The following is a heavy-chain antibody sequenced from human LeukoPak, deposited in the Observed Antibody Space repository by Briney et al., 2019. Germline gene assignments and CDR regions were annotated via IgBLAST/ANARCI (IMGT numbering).Heavy chain of an antibody. V-gene: IGHV3-30*18. CDR2: ISYDGSNK. CDR1: GFTFSSYG. D-gene: IGHD3-3*02. Sequence: GGSLRLSCAASGFTFSSYGMHRVRQAPGKGLEWVAVISYDGSNKYYADSVKGRFTISRDNSKNTLYLQMNSLRAEDTAVYYCAKDRLISAFTPIDYWGQGTLVTVSS. CDR3: AKDRLISAFTPIDY. J-gene: IGHJ4*02.